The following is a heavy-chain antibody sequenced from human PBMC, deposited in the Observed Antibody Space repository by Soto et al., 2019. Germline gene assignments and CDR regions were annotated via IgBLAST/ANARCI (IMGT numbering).Heavy chain of an antibody. Sequence: PVGSLRLSGAASGFTLGNYWMAWVRQAPGKGLEWVANARQDGVDKGHADSVRDRFTIIRENARNSVFLQMNSLRAEDTAVYFCARDVGGILDYWGQGTLVTVSS. CDR1: GFTLGNYW. CDR3: ARDVGGILDY. V-gene: IGHV3-7*03. J-gene: IGHJ4*02. CDR2: ARQDGVDK.